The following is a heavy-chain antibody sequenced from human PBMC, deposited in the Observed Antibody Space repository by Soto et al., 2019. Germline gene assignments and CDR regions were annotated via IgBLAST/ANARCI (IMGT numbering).Heavy chain of an antibody. J-gene: IGHJ1*01. D-gene: IGHD2-8*01. CDR3: AIQECTIDVCLEAAVTVGGALDS. CDR2: ISSDGTTT. CDR1: GFTFRKFW. V-gene: IGHV3-74*01. Sequence: EVQLVQSGGGLAQPGKSLRLSCAASGFTFRKFWMHWVRQVPGKGPVWVSYISSDGTTTDYADSVKGRFTISRDNAKDTLCLQIDSLRAEDTAVYYCAIQECTIDVCLEAAVTVGGALDSWGQDTLVTVSS.